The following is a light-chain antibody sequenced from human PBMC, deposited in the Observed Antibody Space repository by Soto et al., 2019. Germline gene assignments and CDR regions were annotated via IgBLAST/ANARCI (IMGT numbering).Light chain of an antibody. Sequence: EIVMTQSPATLSVSPGERATLSCRASQSVSTYLAWYQQKPGQAPRLLIYDASNRATGIPARFSGSGSGTDFTLTISRLEPEDFAVYYCQQYGGSSTFGQGTKVDIK. CDR2: DAS. CDR3: QQYGGSST. J-gene: IGKJ1*01. CDR1: QSVSTY. V-gene: IGKV3-20*01.